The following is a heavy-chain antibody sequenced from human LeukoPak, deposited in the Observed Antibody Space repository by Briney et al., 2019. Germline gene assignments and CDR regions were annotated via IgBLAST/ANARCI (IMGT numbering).Heavy chain of an antibody. CDR2: IYYSGST. D-gene: IGHD3-3*01. CDR3: ARAEWRDAFDI. V-gene: IGHV4-59*01. Sequence: PSETLSLTCTVSGGSISSYYWSWIRQPPGKGLEWIGYIYYSGSTNYNPSLKSRATISVDTSKNQFSLKLSSVTAADTAVYYCARAEWRDAFDIWGQGTMVTVSS. CDR1: GGSISSYY. J-gene: IGHJ3*02.